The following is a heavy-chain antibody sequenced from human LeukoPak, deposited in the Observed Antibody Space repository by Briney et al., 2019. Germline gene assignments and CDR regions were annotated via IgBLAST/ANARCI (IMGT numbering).Heavy chain of an antibody. D-gene: IGHD4-17*01. CDR2: IYYSGTT. CDR3: AREDPQTTVPEGMDV. V-gene: IGHV4-59*01. Sequence: SETLSLTCTVSGGSISNYYRSWIRQSPGKGLEWIGYIYYSGTTNSNPSLKSRVTISVDTSKNQFSLQLRSVTAADTAVYYCAREDPQTTVPEGMDVWGQGTTVIVSS. CDR1: GGSISNYY. J-gene: IGHJ6*02.